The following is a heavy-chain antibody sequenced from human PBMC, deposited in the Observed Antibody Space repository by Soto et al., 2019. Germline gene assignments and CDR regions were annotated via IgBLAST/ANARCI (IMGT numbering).Heavy chain of an antibody. J-gene: IGHJ4*02. Sequence: GGSLRPSCAASGFTFSSYWMSWVRQAPGKGLEWVANIKQDGSEKYYVDSVKGRFTISRDNAKNSLYLQMNSLRAEDTAVYYCAREITMVRGVIRYWGQGTLVTVSS. CDR2: IKQDGSEK. D-gene: IGHD3-10*01. CDR1: GFTFSSYW. V-gene: IGHV3-7*01. CDR3: AREITMVRGVIRY.